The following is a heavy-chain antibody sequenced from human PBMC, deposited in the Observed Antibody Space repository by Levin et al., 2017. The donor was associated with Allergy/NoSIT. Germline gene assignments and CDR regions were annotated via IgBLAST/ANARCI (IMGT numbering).Heavy chain of an antibody. CDR2: IYYSGST. V-gene: IGHV4-59*01. CDR1: GGSISSYY. J-gene: IGHJ2*01. Sequence: SETLSLTCTVSGGSISSYYWSWIRQPPGKGLEWIGYIYYSGSTNYNPSLKSRVTISVDTSKNQFSLKLSSVTAADTAVYYCARCYGDWYFDLWGRGTLVTVSS. CDR3: ARCYGDWYFDL. D-gene: IGHD4-17*01.